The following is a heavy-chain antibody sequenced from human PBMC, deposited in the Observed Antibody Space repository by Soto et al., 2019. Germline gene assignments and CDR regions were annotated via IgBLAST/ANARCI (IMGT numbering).Heavy chain of an antibody. CDR3: AREIAVAGYHDY. CDR2: IWYDGTNK. Sequence: QVQLVESGGGVVQPGRSLRLSCAASGFTFSSYGMHWVHQAPGKGLEWVAVIWYDGTNKYYADSVKGRFTISRDNSKNTLYLQMNSLRAEDTAVYYCAREIAVAGYHDYWGQGTLVTVSS. V-gene: IGHV3-33*01. CDR1: GFTFSSYG. D-gene: IGHD6-19*01. J-gene: IGHJ4*02.